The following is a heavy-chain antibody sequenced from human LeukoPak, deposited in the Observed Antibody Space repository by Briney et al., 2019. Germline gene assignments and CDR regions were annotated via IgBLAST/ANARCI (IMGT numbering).Heavy chain of an antibody. D-gene: IGHD4-17*01. CDR1: GYTFTSYD. V-gene: IGHV1-8*01. CDR3: ARNYGDYGGRFDY. CDR2: MSPASGNT. Sequence: ASVKVSCKASGYTFTSYDLNWVRRATGQGLEWMGWMSPASGNTGYAQEFQGRVTMTRDTSTSTVYMELSSLRSEDTAVYYCARNYGDYGGRFDYWGQGTLVTVSS. J-gene: IGHJ4*02.